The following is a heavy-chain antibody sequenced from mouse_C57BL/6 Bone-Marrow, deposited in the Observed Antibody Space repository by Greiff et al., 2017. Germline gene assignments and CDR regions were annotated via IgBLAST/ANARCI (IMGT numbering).Heavy chain of an antibody. Sequence: QVQLQQSGAELVKPGASVKLSCKASGYTFTSYWMHWVKQRPGRGLEWIGRIDPNSGGTKYNEKFKSKATLTVDKHSSTAFMQLSSLTSEDSAVYYCERGFITTVVGFDYWGQGTTLTVSS. D-gene: IGHD1-1*01. CDR1: GYTFTSYW. CDR3: ERGFITTVVGFDY. J-gene: IGHJ2*01. CDR2: IDPNSGGT. V-gene: IGHV1-72*01.